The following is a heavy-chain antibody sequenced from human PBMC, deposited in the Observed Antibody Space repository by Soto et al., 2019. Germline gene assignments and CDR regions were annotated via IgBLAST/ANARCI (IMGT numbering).Heavy chain of an antibody. Sequence: VGSLRLSCAASGFTFSSYNMNWVRQAPGNGLECVSSISSSSSYIYYADSVKGRFTISRDNAKNSLYLQMNSLRAEDTAVYYCASGLGRNTIFVALNVWGQGTTVTVAS. J-gene: IGHJ6*02. V-gene: IGHV3-21*01. CDR2: ISSSSSYI. CDR1: GFTFSSYN. CDR3: ASGLGRNTIFVALNV. D-gene: IGHD3-3*01.